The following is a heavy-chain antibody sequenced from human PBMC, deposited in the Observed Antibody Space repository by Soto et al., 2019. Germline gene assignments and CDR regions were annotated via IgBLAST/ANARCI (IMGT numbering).Heavy chain of an antibody. Sequence: VQLVESGGGLVQPGGSLRLSCAASEFTFSNHDMLWVRQPTGKGLEWVSAIGTAGNTYYPGSVRGRFTASRDNARNSLYLQMNTLRVGDSAVYYCAIDVKAADVYWYLDLSGRGTLVTVSS. CDR3: AIDVKAADVYWYLDL. J-gene: IGHJ2*01. V-gene: IGHV3-13*01. CDR2: IGTAGNT. CDR1: EFTFSNHD.